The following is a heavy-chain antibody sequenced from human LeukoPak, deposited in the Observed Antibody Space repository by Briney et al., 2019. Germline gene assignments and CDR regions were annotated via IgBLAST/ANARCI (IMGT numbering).Heavy chain of an antibody. CDR3: ARDSTGTTWQLDY. Sequence: SVKVSCKAAGGAFSSYAFSWVRQAPRQGLEWMGGLIPMFRTPNYAQKFLGRVTITTDESTSTAYMELTSLGADDTAVYYCARDSTGTTWQLDYWGQGTPVTVSS. D-gene: IGHD1-1*01. CDR2: LIPMFRTP. CDR1: GGAFSSYA. V-gene: IGHV1-69*05. J-gene: IGHJ4*02.